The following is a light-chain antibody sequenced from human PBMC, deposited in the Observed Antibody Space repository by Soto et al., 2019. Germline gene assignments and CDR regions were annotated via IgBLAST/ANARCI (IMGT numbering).Light chain of an antibody. V-gene: IGKV1-5*03. Sequence: DIQMTQSPSTLSASVGDRVTITCRASQSINRWLAWYQQKPGKAPKLLIYKASTLESGVPSRFSGGGIGTEFSLSISSLQPDDFATYYCQQAYIFPFSFGGGTKVDIK. CDR1: QSINRW. CDR2: KAS. CDR3: QQAYIFPFS. J-gene: IGKJ4*01.